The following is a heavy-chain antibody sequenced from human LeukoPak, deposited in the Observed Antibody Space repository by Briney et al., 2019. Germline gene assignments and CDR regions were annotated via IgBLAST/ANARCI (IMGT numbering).Heavy chain of an antibody. CDR1: GFTFSSYA. CDR3: AKAAVVGEVVQVYYDS. J-gene: IGHJ4*02. V-gene: IGHV3-23*01. D-gene: IGHD1-26*01. CDR2: IRGSGGST. Sequence: GGSLRLSCAASGFTFSSYAMSWVRQAPGKGLEWVSAIRGSGGSTYYADSVKGRFTISRDNSQNTLSLQMSSLRAEDTAVYFCAKAAVVGEVVQVYYDSWGQGTLVTVSS.